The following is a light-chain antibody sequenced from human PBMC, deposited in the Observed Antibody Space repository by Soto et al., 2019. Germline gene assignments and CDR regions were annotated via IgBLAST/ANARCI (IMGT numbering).Light chain of an antibody. V-gene: IGKV3-15*01. CDR1: LSIRNN. CDR3: QQYNEWPLP. Sequence: VMTHSPATLSVSPEERATLSCRASLSIRNNLAWYQQKSGQAPMLLSYSASTRATAIPPRFSGSASETNFTHTISSLQSEDFAGYYCQQYNEWPLPFGGGTKVEI. J-gene: IGKJ4*01. CDR2: SAS.